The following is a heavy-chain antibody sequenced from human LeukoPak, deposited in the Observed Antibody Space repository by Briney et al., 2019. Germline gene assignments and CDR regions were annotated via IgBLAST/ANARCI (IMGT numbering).Heavy chain of an antibody. J-gene: IGHJ4*02. V-gene: IGHV3-74*01. D-gene: IGHD3-16*01. CDR3: ARDFHYIPGGY. CDR2: INNDGSTT. CDR1: GFTFSSYW. Sequence: GSLRLSCKASGFTFSSYWMHWVRQAPGEGLVWVSRINNDGSTTGYADSVKGRFTISRDNARNTLYLQMTSLRAEDTAVYYCARDFHYIPGGYWGQGTLVTVSS.